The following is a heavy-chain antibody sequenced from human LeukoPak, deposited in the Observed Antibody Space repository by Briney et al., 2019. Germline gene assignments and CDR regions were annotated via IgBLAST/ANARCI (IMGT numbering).Heavy chain of an antibody. D-gene: IGHD4-11*01. CDR1: GYTFTGYY. J-gene: IGHJ6*03. V-gene: IGHV1-2*02. Sequence: ASVKVSCKASGYTFTGYYMHWVRQAPGQGLEWMGWINPNSGGTNYAQKFQGRVTMTRDTSISTAYMELSRLRSDDTAVYYCARGATVTTYHYYYMDDWGKGTTVTVSS. CDR2: INPNSGGT. CDR3: ARGATVTTYHYYYMDD.